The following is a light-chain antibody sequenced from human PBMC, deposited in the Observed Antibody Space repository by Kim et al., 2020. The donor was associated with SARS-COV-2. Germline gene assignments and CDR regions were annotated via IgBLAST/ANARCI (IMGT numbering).Light chain of an antibody. CDR1: QDISRY. CDR3: QQTYSASLS. J-gene: IGKJ1*01. V-gene: IGKV1-39*01. CDR2: TAS. Sequence: DIQMTQSPSSLSASVGDRVTITCRASQDISRYLNWYQQKPGKAPKLLIYTASSLQSGVPSRFTGSGSETDFTLTISSLQPVGFATYYFQQTYSASLSFGQGNKVDIK.